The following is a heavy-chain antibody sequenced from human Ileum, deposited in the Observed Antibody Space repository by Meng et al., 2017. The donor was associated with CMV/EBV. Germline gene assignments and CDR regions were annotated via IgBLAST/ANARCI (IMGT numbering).Heavy chain of an antibody. Sequence: SGYTFASYAMHCLRQAPGQRPEWMGWINAGNGNTKYSQKFQGRVSITRDTSATTSYMELSSLRSEDTATYYCASATAGVVTIIPFEYWGQGTLVTVSS. V-gene: IGHV1-3*01. D-gene: IGHD2-21*02. J-gene: IGHJ4*02. CDR3: ASATAGVVTIIPFEY. CDR2: INAGNGNT. CDR1: GYTFASYA.